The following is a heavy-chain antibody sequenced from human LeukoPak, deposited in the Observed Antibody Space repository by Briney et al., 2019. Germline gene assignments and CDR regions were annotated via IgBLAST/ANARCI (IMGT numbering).Heavy chain of an antibody. D-gene: IGHD6-19*01. CDR2: ISGSGGST. V-gene: IGHV3-23*01. J-gene: IGHJ4*02. Sequence: GGSLRLSCAASGFTFSSYAMSWVRQAPGKGLEWVSDISGSGGSTYYADSVKGRFTISRDNSKNTLYLQMNSLRVEDTAVYYCAKGSSGWYNFDYWGQGTLVTVSS. CDR1: GFTFSSYA. CDR3: AKGSSGWYNFDY.